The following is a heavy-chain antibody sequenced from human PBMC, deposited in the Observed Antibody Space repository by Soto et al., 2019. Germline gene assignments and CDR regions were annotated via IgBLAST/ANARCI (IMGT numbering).Heavy chain of an antibody. CDR1: GFTFTSSA. CDR3: AAPARPGDTAIEAWYYYYYYGMDV. D-gene: IGHD5-18*01. V-gene: IGHV1-58*01. Sequence: SVEVSCKASGFTFTSSAVQWVRQARGQRLEWIGWIVVGSGNTNYAQKYQERVTITRDMSTSTAYMELSSLRSEDTAVYYVAAPARPGDTAIEAWYYYYYYGMDVWGQGTTVTVSS. CDR2: IVVGSGNT. J-gene: IGHJ6*02.